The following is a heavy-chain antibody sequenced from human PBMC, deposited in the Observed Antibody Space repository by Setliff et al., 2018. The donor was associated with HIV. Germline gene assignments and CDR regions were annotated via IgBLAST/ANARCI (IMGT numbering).Heavy chain of an antibody. CDR3: ARVRGYGLRGFDYDRSSDTFDY. CDR2: IYSGGNT. CDR1: GFTVSSNY. Sequence: GGSLRLSCAASGFTVSSNYMSWVRQAPGKGLKWVSIIYSGGNTDYADSVKGRFTISRDSSKNTLYFQMNSLRVEDTAVYYCARVRGYGLRGFDYDRSSDTFDYWGQGTLVTVSS. D-gene: IGHD3-22*01. J-gene: IGHJ4*02. V-gene: IGHV3-66*02.